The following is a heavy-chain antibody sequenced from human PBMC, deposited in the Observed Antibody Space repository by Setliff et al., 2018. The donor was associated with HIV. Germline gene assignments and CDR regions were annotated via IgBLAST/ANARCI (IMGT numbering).Heavy chain of an antibody. Sequence: PSVKVSCKASADTFSSHVISWFRQAPGQGLEWMGGIIPIFGSANFPQNFQGRLTITVDEPTSTAYMELSSLTSDDTAVYYCARPTYYTDNSGHPRYYFETWGQGTRVTVSS. V-gene: IGHV1-69*13. CDR2: IIPIFGSA. D-gene: IGHD3-22*01. CDR3: ARPTYYTDNSGHPRYYFET. CDR1: ADTFSSHV. J-gene: IGHJ5*02.